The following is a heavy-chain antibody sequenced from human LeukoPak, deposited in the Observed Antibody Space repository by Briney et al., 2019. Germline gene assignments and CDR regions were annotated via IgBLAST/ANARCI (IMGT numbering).Heavy chain of an antibody. V-gene: IGHV4-34*01. CDR1: GGSFSGYY. CDR3: ARGNYYYYYMDV. CDR2: INHSGST. Sequence: PSETLSLTCAVYGGSFSGYYWSWIRQPPGKGLEWIGEINHSGSTNYNPSLKSRVTISVDKSKNQFSLKLRSVTAADTAVYYCARGNYYYYYMDVWGKGTTVTVSS. J-gene: IGHJ6*03.